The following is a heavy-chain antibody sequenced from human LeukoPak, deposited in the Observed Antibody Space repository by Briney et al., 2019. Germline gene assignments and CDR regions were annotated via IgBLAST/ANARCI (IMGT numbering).Heavy chain of an antibody. D-gene: IGHD1-26*01. V-gene: IGHV3-7*01. J-gene: IGHJ5*02. CDR2: IEQDGSKK. CDR1: GFTFSRYW. CDR3: ARDGSGGSTQYNWFDP. Sequence: PGGSLRLSCAASGFTFSRYWMNWVRLAPGKGLERVANIEQDGSKKYYMDSVKGRFTISRDNAKNSLYLQMNNLRVEDTAVYYCARDGSGGSTQYNWFDPWGQGTLVTVSS.